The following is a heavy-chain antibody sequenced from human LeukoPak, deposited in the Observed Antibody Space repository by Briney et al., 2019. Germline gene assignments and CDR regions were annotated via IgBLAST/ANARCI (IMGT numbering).Heavy chain of an antibody. D-gene: IGHD3-10*01. J-gene: IGHJ3*02. CDR1: GGSISSYY. Sequence: SETLSLTCTVSGGSISSYYWSWIRQPPGKGLEWIGYIYYSGSTNYNPSLKSRVTISVDTSKNQFSLKLSSVTAADTAVYYCARGRRRLLWFGAPSGGHAFDIWGQGTMVTISS. CDR3: ARGRRRLLWFGAPSGGHAFDI. V-gene: IGHV4-59*12. CDR2: IYYSGST.